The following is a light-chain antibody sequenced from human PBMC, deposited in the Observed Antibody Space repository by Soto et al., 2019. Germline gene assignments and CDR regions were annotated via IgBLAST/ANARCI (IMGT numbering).Light chain of an antibody. CDR1: SSDVGDYNF. CDR3: CSRVARYASVV. V-gene: IGLV2-11*01. Sequence: QSALTQPRSVSGSPGQSVTISCTGASSDVGDYNFVSWYQQLPGSTPKLIIYDVTERPSGVPDRFSGSKSANAASLTISGLQAEDEADYYCCSRVARYASVVFGGGTKLTVL. J-gene: IGLJ2*01. CDR2: DVT.